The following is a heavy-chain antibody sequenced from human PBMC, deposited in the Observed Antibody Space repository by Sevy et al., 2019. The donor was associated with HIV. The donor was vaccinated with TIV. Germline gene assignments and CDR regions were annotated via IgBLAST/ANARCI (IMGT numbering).Heavy chain of an antibody. V-gene: IGHV3-13*01. CDR1: GFTFSRYD. CDR2: IGTAGDT. Sequence: GGSLRLSCAASGFTFSRYDMRWVRQATGKGLEWVSSIGTAGDTYYPGSVKGRFTISRENAKKSLYLQMNSLRAGDTAVYHCARGTRYSGSYYLGDDAFDIWGQGTMVTVSS. D-gene: IGHD1-26*01. J-gene: IGHJ3*02. CDR3: ARGTRYSGSYYLGDDAFDI.